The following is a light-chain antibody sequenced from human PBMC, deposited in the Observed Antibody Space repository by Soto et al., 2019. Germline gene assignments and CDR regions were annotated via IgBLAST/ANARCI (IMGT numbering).Light chain of an antibody. CDR2: EVN. Sequence: QSVLTQPASVSGYPGESITISCTGTSSDVGSYNLVSWYQHRPGKAPQLMIYEVNKRPSGVSDRFSGSKSGNTASLTVSGLQAEDEAAYYCCSYAGSSSVLFGGGTKLTVL. CDR1: SSDVGSYNL. J-gene: IGLJ2*01. V-gene: IGLV2-23*02. CDR3: CSYAGSSSVL.